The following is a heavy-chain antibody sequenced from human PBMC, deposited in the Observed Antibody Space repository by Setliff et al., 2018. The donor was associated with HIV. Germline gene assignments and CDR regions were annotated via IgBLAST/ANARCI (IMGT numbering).Heavy chain of an antibody. J-gene: IGHJ5*02. Sequence: PSETLSLTCTVSGDSVNDRSYFWGWIRQPPGKGLEWIGYIYYSGGTNYNPSLKSRVTISVDTSKNQFSLKLSSVTAADTAVYYCARAGYCSSASCYFSGWFDPWGQGTLVTVSS. D-gene: IGHD2-2*01. V-gene: IGHV4-61*01. CDR1: GDSVNDRSYF. CDR3: ARAGYCSSASCYFSGWFDP. CDR2: IYYSGGT.